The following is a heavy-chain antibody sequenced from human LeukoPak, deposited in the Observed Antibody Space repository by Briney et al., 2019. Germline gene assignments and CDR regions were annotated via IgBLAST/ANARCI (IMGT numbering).Heavy chain of an antibody. V-gene: IGHV4-39*07. CDR3: ARGLRDYGTIEWFDP. CDR1: GGSISSSSYY. Sequence: SETLSLTCTVSGGSISSSSYYWGWIRQPPGKGLEYIGSIFYRGSTYYNPSLQSRVTMSVDTSKNQFSLKLNSVTAADTAVYCARGLRDYGTIEWFDPWGQGTLVTVSS. D-gene: IGHD4-17*01. CDR2: IFYRGST. J-gene: IGHJ5*02.